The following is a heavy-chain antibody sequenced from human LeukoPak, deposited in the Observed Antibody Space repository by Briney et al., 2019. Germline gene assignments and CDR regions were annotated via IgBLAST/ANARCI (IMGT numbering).Heavy chain of an antibody. CDR2: ITISSTYL. J-gene: IGHJ5*02. CDR3: ARDLEQQLFDL. V-gene: IGHV3-21*01. D-gene: IGHD6-13*01. CDR1: GFTFSRYS. Sequence: GGSMRLSCGASGFTFSRYSMNWVRQAPGKGLEWVSSITISSTYLFYADSVKGRFTISRDNAKNSLYLQMNSLRAEDTAVYYCARDLEQQLFDLWGQGTLVTVSS.